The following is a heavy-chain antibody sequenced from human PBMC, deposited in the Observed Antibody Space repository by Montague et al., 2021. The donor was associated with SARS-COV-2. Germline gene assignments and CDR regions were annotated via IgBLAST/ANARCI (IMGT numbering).Heavy chain of an antibody. V-gene: IGHV4-31*03. D-gene: IGHD3-10*01. CDR2: IYYSGST. CDR3: ARDTGISGAFDI. Sequence: TLSLTCTVSGGSITSGGYYWSWIRQPPGKGLEWIGNIYYSGSTYYNPPLKSRATISVDTSKNQFSLKLSSVTAADTAVYYCARDTGISGAFDIWGQGTMVTVSS. CDR1: GGSITSGGYY. J-gene: IGHJ3*02.